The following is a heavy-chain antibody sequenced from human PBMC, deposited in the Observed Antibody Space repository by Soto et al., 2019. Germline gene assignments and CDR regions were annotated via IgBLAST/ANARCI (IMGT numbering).Heavy chain of an antibody. Sequence: SETLSLTCTVSGGSISSGDYYWSWIRQPPGKGLEWIGYIYYSGSTYYNPSLKSRVTISVDTSKNQFPLKLSSVTAADTAVYYCARDLQQLVDYYYYGMDVWGQGTTVTVSS. CDR1: GGSISSGDYY. CDR2: IYYSGST. CDR3: ARDLQQLVDYYYYGMDV. D-gene: IGHD6-13*01. V-gene: IGHV4-30-4*01. J-gene: IGHJ6*02.